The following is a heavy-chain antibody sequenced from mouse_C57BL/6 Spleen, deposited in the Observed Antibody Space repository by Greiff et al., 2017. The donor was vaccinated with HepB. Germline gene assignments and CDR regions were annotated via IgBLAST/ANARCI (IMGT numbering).Heavy chain of an antibody. V-gene: IGHV1-69*01. D-gene: IGHD2-2*01. CDR1: GYTFTSYW. CDR2: IDPSDSYT. Sequence: QVQLQQSGAELVMPGASVKLSCKASGYTFTSYWMHWVKQRPGQGLEWIGEIDPSDSYTNYNQKFKGKSTLTVDKSSSTAYMQLSSLTSEDSAVYYCARSRWLRPNWYFDVWGTGTTVTVSS. CDR3: ARSRWLRPNWYFDV. J-gene: IGHJ1*03.